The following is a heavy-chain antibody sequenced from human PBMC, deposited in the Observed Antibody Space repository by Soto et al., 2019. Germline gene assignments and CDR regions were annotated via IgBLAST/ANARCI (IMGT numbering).Heavy chain of an antibody. J-gene: IGHJ6*01. Sequence: EVQLVESGGGLVQPGGSLKLSCAASGFTFSGSAKHWVRQASGKGLEWVGRIRSKANSYATAYAASVKGRFTISRDDSKNTAYLQMNSLKTEDTAVYYCTSSALIDYCYYYGMDVWGQGTTVTVSS. CDR3: TSSALIDYCYYYGMDV. CDR2: IRSKANSYAT. D-gene: IGHD3-22*01. CDR1: GFTFSGSA. V-gene: IGHV3-73*02.